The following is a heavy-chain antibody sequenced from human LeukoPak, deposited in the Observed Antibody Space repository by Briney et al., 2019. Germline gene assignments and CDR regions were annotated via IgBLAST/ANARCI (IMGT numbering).Heavy chain of an antibody. Sequence: SETLSLTCTVSGGSISGSYWSWIRQPPGKGLEWIGSIYYSGSTYYNPSLKSRVTISVDTSKNQFSLKLSSVTAADTAVYYCARFSGFLWGRGTLVTVSS. V-gene: IGHV4-59*05. D-gene: IGHD3-3*01. CDR1: GGSISGSY. J-gene: IGHJ2*01. CDR2: IYYSGST. CDR3: ARFSGFL.